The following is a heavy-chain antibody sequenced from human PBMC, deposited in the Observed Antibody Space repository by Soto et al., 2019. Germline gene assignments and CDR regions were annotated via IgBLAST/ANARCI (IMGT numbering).Heavy chain of an antibody. CDR2: INPNSGGT. D-gene: IGHD3-3*01. J-gene: IGHJ6*02. CDR3: ARGGFLESGGYYYGMDV. Sequence: QVQLVQSGAEVKKPGASVKVSCKASGYTFTGYYMHWVRQAPGQGLEWLGWINPNSGGTNYAQKFQGWVTMTRDTSISTADMELSRLRTDDTAVYYCARGGFLESGGYYYGMDVWGQGTTVTVSS. CDR1: GYTFTGYY. V-gene: IGHV1-2*04.